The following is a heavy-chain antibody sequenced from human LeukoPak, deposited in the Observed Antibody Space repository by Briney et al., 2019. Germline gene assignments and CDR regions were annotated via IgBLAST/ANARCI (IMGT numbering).Heavy chain of an antibody. CDR3: AKQWAVYYYDSSGFDY. D-gene: IGHD3-22*01. V-gene: IGHV3-43*02. CDR2: INGDGGRT. Sequence: GGSLRLSCGASGFTFDDYAMHWVRQAPGKGLEWVSLINGDGGRTYYADSVKGRFTISRDNSKNSLYLQMNSLRTEDTALYYCAKQWAVYYYDSSGFDYWGQGTLVTVSS. J-gene: IGHJ4*02. CDR1: GFTFDDYA.